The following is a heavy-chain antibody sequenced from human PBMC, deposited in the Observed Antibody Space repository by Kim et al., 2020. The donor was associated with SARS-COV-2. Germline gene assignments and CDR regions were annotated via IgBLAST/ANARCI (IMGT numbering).Heavy chain of an antibody. CDR3: AAPAPGIAAAGHYFDY. J-gene: IGHJ4*02. D-gene: IGHD6-13*01. V-gene: IGHV3-66*01. Sequence: SVKGRFTIYRDKSKNTLYLQMNSLRAEDTAVYYCAAPAPGIAAAGHYFDYWGQGTLVTVSS.